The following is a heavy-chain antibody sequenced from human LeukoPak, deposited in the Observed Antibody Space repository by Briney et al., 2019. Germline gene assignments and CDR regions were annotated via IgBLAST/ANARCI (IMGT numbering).Heavy chain of an antibody. CDR3: AKVAMVRGYFDY. V-gene: IGHV3-48*01. CDR2: ISSSSSTI. Sequence: GGSLRLSCAASGFTFSSYSMNWVRQAPGKGLEWVSYISSSSSTIYYADSVKGRFTISRDNSKNTVFLQMNSLRAEDTAVYYCAKVAMVRGYFDYWGQGTLVTVSS. CDR1: GFTFSSYS. D-gene: IGHD3-10*01. J-gene: IGHJ4*02.